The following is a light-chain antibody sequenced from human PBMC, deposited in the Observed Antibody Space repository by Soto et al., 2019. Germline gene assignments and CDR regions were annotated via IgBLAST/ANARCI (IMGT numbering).Light chain of an antibody. CDR1: QSISSW. J-gene: IGKJ2*01. Sequence: IQMTQSPSTLSASVGDRVTITCRASQSISSWLAWYQQKPGKAPKLLIYDASSLESGVPSRFSGSGSGTEFTITISSLQPDDFAPYYCQQYNSYLYTFGQGTKLEIK. V-gene: IGKV1-5*01. CDR3: QQYNSYLYT. CDR2: DAS.